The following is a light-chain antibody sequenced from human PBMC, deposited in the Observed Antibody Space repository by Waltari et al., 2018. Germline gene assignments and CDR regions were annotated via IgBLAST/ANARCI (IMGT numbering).Light chain of an antibody. Sequence: DIVMTQSPDSLGVSLGARATIHCQSSQSVLYSSNNKNYLSWYQQKPGQPPKMIIYWASTRESGVPDRFSGSGSGTDFTLTISSLQAEDVAVYYCLQTYVSPYTFGQGTNLEI. CDR2: WAS. CDR3: LQTYVSPYT. V-gene: IGKV4-1*01. CDR1: QSVLYSSNNKNY. J-gene: IGKJ2*01.